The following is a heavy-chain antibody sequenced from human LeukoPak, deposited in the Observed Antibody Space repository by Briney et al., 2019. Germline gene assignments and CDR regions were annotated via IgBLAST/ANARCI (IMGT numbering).Heavy chain of an antibody. Sequence: SETLSLTCAVYGGSFSGYYWSWIRQPPGKGLEWIGEINHSGSTNYNPSLKSRVTISVDTSKNQFSLKLSSVTAADTAVYYCARLRDGVVGATDYYYYYMDGWGKGTTVTISS. J-gene: IGHJ6*03. D-gene: IGHD1-26*01. V-gene: IGHV4-34*01. CDR2: INHSGST. CDR1: GGSFSGYY. CDR3: ARLRDGVVGATDYYYYYMDG.